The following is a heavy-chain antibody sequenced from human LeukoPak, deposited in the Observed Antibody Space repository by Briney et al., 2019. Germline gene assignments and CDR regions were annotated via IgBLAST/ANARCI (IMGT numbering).Heavy chain of an antibody. J-gene: IGHJ6*03. CDR1: GGSISSSNW. D-gene: IGHD5-12*01. V-gene: IGHV4-4*02. CDR2: IYHSGST. Sequence: PSGTLSLTCAVSGGSISSSNWWSWVRQPPGKGLEWIGEIYHSGSTNYNPSLKSRVTISVDKSKNQFSLKLSSVTAADTAVYYCAREAYSGYDRPRYYYYMDVWGKGTTVTVSS. CDR3: AREAYSGYDRPRYYYYMDV.